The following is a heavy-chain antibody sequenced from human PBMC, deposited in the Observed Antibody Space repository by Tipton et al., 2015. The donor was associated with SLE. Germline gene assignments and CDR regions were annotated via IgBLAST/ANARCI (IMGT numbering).Heavy chain of an antibody. J-gene: IGHJ4*02. D-gene: IGHD3-10*01. CDR3: ARIHYYGSGSRDY. Sequence: SLRLSCAASGFTFSNFWMHWVRQAPGKGLVWVSRIYTDGSRIHYADSVKGRFTISRDNAKNTLYLQMNSLRAEDTAVYYCARIHYYGSGSRDYWGQGTLVTVSS. CDR2: IYTDGSRI. V-gene: IGHV3-74*01. CDR1: GFTFSNFW.